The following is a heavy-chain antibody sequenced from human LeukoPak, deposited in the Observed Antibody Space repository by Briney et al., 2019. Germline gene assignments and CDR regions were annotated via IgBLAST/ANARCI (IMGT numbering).Heavy chain of an antibody. CDR3: ARYRGCGGYAAGLDF. J-gene: IGHJ4*02. V-gene: IGHV4-59*11. Sequence: SETLSLTSTVSGGSISSHYWKWIRQPPGKGLEWIAYIYYSGSTNYNPSLESRVTISVDTSKNQFSLKLSSVTAADTAFYYCARYRGCGGYAAGLDFGGQGILVTVSS. CDR1: GGSISSHY. D-gene: IGHD5-12*01. CDR2: IYYSGST.